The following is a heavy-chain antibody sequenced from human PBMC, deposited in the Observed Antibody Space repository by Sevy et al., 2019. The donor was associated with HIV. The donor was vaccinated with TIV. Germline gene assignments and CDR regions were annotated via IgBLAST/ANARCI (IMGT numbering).Heavy chain of an antibody. CDR1: GFTFSSYE. D-gene: IGHD3-10*01. CDR3: ASGGHHYYGSGSYGVDY. V-gene: IGHV3-48*03. J-gene: IGHJ4*02. Sequence: GGSLRLSCAASGFTFSSYEMNWVRQAPGKGLEWVSYISSSGSTIYYADSVKGRFTISRDNAKNSLYLQMNSLRAEDTAVYYCASGGHHYYGSGSYGVDYWGQGTLVTVSS. CDR2: ISSSGSTI.